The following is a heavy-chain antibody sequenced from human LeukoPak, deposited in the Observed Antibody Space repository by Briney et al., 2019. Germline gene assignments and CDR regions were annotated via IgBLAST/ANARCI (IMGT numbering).Heavy chain of an antibody. Sequence: SETLSLTCTVSGGSIGSHYWSWIRQPPGEGLEWIGYIYYSGTTSYHPSLKSRVTISVDTSKNQFSLKLSSVTAADTAVYYCARDYYDSRGEAFDIWGLGTMVTVSS. V-gene: IGHV4-59*11. CDR3: ARDYYDSRGEAFDI. CDR1: GGSIGSHY. CDR2: IYYSGTT. D-gene: IGHD3-22*01. J-gene: IGHJ3*02.